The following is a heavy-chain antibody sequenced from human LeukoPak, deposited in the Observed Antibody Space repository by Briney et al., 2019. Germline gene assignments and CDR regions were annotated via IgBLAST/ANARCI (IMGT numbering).Heavy chain of an antibody. CDR1: GYTFTGYY. Sequence: ASVKVSCKASGYTFTGYYMHWVRQAPGQGLEWMGWINPNSGGTNYAQKFQGRVTMTRDTSISTAYMELSRLRSDDTAVYYCARTRGSHISMAYLDYWGQGTLVTVSS. J-gene: IGHJ4*02. CDR3: ARTRGSHISMAYLDY. CDR2: INPNSGGT. V-gene: IGHV1-2*02. D-gene: IGHD2/OR15-2a*01.